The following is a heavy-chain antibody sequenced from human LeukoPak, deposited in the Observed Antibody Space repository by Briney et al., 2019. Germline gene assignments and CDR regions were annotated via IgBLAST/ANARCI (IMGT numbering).Heavy chain of an antibody. J-gene: IGHJ4*02. CDR1: GFTFSSYG. D-gene: IGHD2-15*01. V-gene: IGHV3-33*01. CDR3: ARTYCSGGSCYSPFDY. Sequence: GGSLRLSCAASGFTFSSYGMQWVRQAPGKGLEWVAVIWYDGRYKSYGDSVKGRITISRDNSKNTLYLQMNSLRAEDTAVYYCARTYCSGGSCYSPFDYWGQGTLVTVSS. CDR2: IWYDGRYK.